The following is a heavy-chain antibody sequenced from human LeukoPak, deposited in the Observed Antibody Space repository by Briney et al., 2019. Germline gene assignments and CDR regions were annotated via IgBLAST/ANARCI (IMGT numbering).Heavy chain of an antibody. D-gene: IGHD6-13*01. J-gene: IGHJ4*02. CDR2: IYSGGGT. CDR3: ATLQQLGGFDY. CDR1: GFTVSNTY. Sequence: GGSLRLSCAASGFTVSNTYMSWVRQAPGKGLEWVSLIYSGGGTYYADSVKGRFTISRDNSKNTLYLQMNSLRAEDTAVYYCATLQQLGGFDYWGQGTLVTVSS. V-gene: IGHV3-53*01.